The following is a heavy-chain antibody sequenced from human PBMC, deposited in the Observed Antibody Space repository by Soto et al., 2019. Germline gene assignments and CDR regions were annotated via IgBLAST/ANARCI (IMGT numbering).Heavy chain of an antibody. J-gene: IGHJ6*02. Sequence: EVQLVESGGDLVQPGGSLRLSCASSESTFSAFAMHWVRQGPGKGLEYVSGISYNGGSSYYANSVKGRFTISRDNSKNTLYLQMGSLRTDDMAVYYCARGGYDSSGSRLDVWGQGTTVTVS. CDR2: ISYNGGSS. CDR3: ARGGYDSSGSRLDV. D-gene: IGHD3-22*01. CDR1: ESTFSAFA. V-gene: IGHV3-64*01.